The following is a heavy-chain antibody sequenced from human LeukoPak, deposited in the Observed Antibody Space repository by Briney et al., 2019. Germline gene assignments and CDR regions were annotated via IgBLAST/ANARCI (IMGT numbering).Heavy chain of an antibody. CDR1: EFTFSAYA. Sequence: PGGSLRLSCATSEFTFSAYAMDWIRQAPGRGLEWVAFVRYGGNIKYYADSVKGRFTISRDNPKNTLYLQMNSLRPEDTAVYYCAKDLGTEYNIFDYWGQGTLVTVSS. V-gene: IGHV3-30*02. CDR3: AKDLGTEYNIFDY. CDR2: VRYGGNIK. J-gene: IGHJ4*02. D-gene: IGHD3-9*01.